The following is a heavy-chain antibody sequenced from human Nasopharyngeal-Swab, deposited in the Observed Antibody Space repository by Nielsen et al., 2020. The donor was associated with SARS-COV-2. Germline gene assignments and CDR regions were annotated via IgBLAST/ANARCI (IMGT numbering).Heavy chain of an antibody. CDR3: ARGQLWLDY. Sequence: SETLSLTCTVAGGSISRYYWTWIRQPPGMGLEYIGYIYYTGDTSYNPSLKSRVTISLDTSKNEFSLNLRSVTTADTAVYYCARGQLWLDYWGQGTLVTVSS. CDR1: GGSISRYY. CDR2: IYYTGDT. V-gene: IGHV4-59*01. J-gene: IGHJ4*02. D-gene: IGHD5-18*01.